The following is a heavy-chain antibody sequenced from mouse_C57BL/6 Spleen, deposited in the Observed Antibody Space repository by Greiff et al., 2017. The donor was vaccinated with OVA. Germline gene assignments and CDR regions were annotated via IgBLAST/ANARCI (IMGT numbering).Heavy chain of an antibody. V-gene: IGHV5-16*01. CDR3: ASAEYYYGSGYWFAD. CDR1: GFTFSDYY. D-gene: IGHD1-1*01. Sequence: EVMLVASEGGLVQPGSSMQLSCTASGFTFSDYYMAWVRQVPEKGLELVSNINYDGSSTYYLTSLKSRFIITRDNAKNILYLQMSSLKSEDTATYYGASAEYYYGSGYWFADWGQGTLVTVSA. CDR2: INYDGSST. J-gene: IGHJ3*01.